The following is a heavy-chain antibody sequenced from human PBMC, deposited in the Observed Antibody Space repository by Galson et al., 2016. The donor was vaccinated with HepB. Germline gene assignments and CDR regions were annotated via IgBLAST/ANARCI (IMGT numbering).Heavy chain of an antibody. V-gene: IGHV3-13*05. Sequence: SLRLSCAASGLTFSYYDMHWVRQGAGKGLELVSSIGTAADPYYAASVKGRFTISRDNAKDYLYLQMNSLRPEDTAMYFGARASSGYDDYFDLWGQGSLVTVSS. CDR1: GLTFSYYD. CDR2: IGTAADP. D-gene: IGHD5-12*01. CDR3: ARASSGYDDYFDL. J-gene: IGHJ4*02.